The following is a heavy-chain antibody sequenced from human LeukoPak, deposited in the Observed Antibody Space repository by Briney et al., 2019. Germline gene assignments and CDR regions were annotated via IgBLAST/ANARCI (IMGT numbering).Heavy chain of an antibody. Sequence: VGSLRLSCAASGFTFDDYGMSWVRQAPGKGLEWVSGINWNGGSTGYADSVKGRFTISRDNAKNSLYLQMNSLRAEDMALYYCAKDMSAVAGAFDIWGQGTMVTVSS. CDR1: GFTFDDYG. CDR2: INWNGGST. CDR3: AKDMSAVAGAFDI. J-gene: IGHJ3*02. D-gene: IGHD6-19*01. V-gene: IGHV3-20*04.